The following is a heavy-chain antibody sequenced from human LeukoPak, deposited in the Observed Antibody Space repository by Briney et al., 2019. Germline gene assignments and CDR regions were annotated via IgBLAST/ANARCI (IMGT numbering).Heavy chain of an antibody. CDR3: AKDLFAVIAAAGTVRYFQH. D-gene: IGHD6-13*01. CDR2: ISYDGSNK. J-gene: IGHJ1*01. Sequence: PGRSLRLSCAASGFTFSSYAMHWVRQAPGKGLEWVAVISYDGSNKYYADSVKGRFTISRDNSKNTLYLQMNSLRAEDTALYYCAKDLFAVIAAAGTVRYFQHWGQGTLVTVSS. V-gene: IGHV3-30-3*01. CDR1: GFTFSSYA.